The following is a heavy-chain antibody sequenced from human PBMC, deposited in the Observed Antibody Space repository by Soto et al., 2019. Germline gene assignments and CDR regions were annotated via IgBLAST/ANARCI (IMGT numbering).Heavy chain of an antibody. J-gene: IGHJ5*02. CDR1: GVPISSYDW. CDR2: IYHNGRT. V-gene: IGHV4-4*02. Sequence: QVHLEESGPGLVRPSGTLSLTCNVSGVPISSYDWWTWVRQTPGKGMEWIEEIYHNGRTNYNPSLKSRVSLSVDKSKNQFSLNLQSLTAADTAVYYCARGTLIGSSTRNWFDPWGQGTQVTVSS. D-gene: IGHD3-10*01. CDR3: ARGTLIGSSTRNWFDP.